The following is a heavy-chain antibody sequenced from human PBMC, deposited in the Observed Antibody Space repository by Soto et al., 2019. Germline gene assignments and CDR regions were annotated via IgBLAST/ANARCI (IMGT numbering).Heavy chain of an antibody. Sequence: PSETLSLTCTVSGGSISSGGYYWSWIRQHPGKGLEWIGYIYYSGSTYYNPSLKSRVTISVDTSKNQFSLKLSSVTAADTAVYFCSRYDLTTCLVYDWGKGTLVPVSS. CDR2: IYYSGST. D-gene: IGHD4-17*01. CDR3: SRYDLTTCLVYD. J-gene: IGHJ4*02. CDR1: GGSISSGGYY. V-gene: IGHV4-31*03.